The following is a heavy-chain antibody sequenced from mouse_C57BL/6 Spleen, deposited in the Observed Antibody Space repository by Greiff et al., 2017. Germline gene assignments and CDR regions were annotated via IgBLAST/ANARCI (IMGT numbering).Heavy chain of an antibody. V-gene: IGHV14-3*01. CDR3: ARCPIYDGYWGYFDV. CDR2: IDPANGNT. Sequence: EVQLQQSVAELVRPGASVKLSCTASGFNIKNTYMHWVKQRPEQGLEWIGRIDPANGNTKYAPKFQGKATITADTSSNAAYLQLSSLTSEDTAIYYCARCPIYDGYWGYFDVWGTGTTVTVSS. D-gene: IGHD2-3*01. J-gene: IGHJ1*03. CDR1: GFNIKNTY.